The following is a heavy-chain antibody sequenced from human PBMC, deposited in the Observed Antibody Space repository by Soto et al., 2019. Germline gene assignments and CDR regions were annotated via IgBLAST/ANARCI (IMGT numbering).Heavy chain of an antibody. CDR3: AKYGEDYYSAMDV. CDR2: IYHSGST. D-gene: IGHD4-17*01. CDR1: GDSVGSPSYY. Sequence: PSETLSLTCPVSGDSVGSPSYYWGWIRQPPGKGLEWIGSIYHSGSTYYNPSLKSRVTISVDTSKNQFSLKLSSVTAADTAVYYCAKYGEDYYSAMDVWGQGTTVTVSS. J-gene: IGHJ6*02. V-gene: IGHV4-38-2*01.